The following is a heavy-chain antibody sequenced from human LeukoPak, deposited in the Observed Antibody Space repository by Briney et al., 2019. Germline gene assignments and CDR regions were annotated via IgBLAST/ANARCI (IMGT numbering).Heavy chain of an antibody. V-gene: IGHV3-23*01. Sequence: GGSLRLSCAASGFTFSSDALSWVRQAPGKGLEWVSAISGSGGRTYYADSVKGRFTISRDNSKNTLYLQMNSLRAEDTAVYYCAKRTYYDFWSGYPDSWGQGTLVTVSA. CDR2: ISGSGGRT. CDR1: GFTFSSDA. J-gene: IGHJ4*02. D-gene: IGHD3-3*01. CDR3: AKRTYYDFWSGYPDS.